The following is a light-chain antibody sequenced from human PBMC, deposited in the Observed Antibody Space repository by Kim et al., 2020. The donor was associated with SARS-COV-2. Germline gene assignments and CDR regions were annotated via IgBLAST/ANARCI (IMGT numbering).Light chain of an antibody. V-gene: IGLV1-47*01. CDR1: QSNVGSKF. Sequence: GQRCNISCSGSQSNVGSKFVDWYQQFPGKAPKILVYSNGQRPSGVPDRFSASKSGTSAFLAISGLRSEDEADYFCATWDDSLNGVIIGGGTQLTVL. J-gene: IGLJ2*01. CDR3: ATWDDSLNGVI. CDR2: SNG.